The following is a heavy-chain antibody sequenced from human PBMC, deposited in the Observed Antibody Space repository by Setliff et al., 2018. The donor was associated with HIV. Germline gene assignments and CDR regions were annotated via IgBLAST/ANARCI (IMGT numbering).Heavy chain of an antibody. D-gene: IGHD6-13*01. CDR3: ARPDRGSWYSWFDP. CDR2: IYHSVSI. Sequence: PSETLSLTCTVSGFSISSGFYWGWIRQPPGKGLEWIGSIYHSVSIHYNPSLKSRVTISTDTSKNQFSLKLSSVTAADTAVYYCARPDRGSWYSWFDPWGQGTLVTVSS. V-gene: IGHV4-38-2*02. J-gene: IGHJ5*02. CDR1: GFSISSGFY.